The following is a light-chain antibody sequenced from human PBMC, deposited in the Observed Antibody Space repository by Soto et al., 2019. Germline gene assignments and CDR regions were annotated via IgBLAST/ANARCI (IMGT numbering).Light chain of an antibody. Sequence: DIEMTQSPSSLSASVGDRVTISCRTSQTINNNLNWYQQRPGKAPNLLIYSSSSMMSGVPPRFSGSGSETDFSLTISSLQPEDFAMYFCQQYYITPITFGEGTRLAIK. CDR1: QTINNN. V-gene: IGKV1-39*01. CDR3: QQYYITPIT. J-gene: IGKJ5*01. CDR2: SSS.